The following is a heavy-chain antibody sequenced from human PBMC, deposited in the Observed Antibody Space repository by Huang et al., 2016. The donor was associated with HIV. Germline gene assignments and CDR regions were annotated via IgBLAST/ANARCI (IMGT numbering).Heavy chain of an antibody. D-gene: IGHD3-10*01. V-gene: IGHV4-34*02. CDR1: GGSLSGYY. J-gene: IGHJ5*02. Sequence: QVHLQQWGAGLLKSAETLSLTCAVYGGSLSGYYWSWLRQTPGKGLEWIGEINHLGIPNYNPSLKSRVSISMDGSKKQFSLKLRSMSDADTAVYFCARDATKNPRGWFDPWGQGTLVTVSS. CDR2: INHLGIP. CDR3: ARDATKNPRGWFDP.